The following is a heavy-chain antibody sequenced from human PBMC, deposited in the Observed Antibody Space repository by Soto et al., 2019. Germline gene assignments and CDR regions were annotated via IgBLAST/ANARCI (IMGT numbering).Heavy chain of an antibody. Sequence: LRLSCAGSGFIFSNYVLNWVRQAPGRGLEWVSSISGNGRATYYADSVKGRFTISRDNSKDTVFLQMNSLTAEDTAVYFCAKERDNWNYFPADSWGQGTVVTVSS. V-gene: IGHV3-23*01. J-gene: IGHJ4*02. CDR3: AKERDNWNYFPADS. CDR2: ISGNGRAT. CDR1: GFIFSNYV. D-gene: IGHD1-7*01.